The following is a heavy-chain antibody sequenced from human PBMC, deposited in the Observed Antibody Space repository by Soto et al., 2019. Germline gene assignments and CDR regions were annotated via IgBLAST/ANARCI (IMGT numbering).Heavy chain of an antibody. V-gene: IGHV3-23*01. Sequence: LRLSCAASGFTFSSYAMSWVRQAPGKGLEWVSAISGSGGSTYYADSVKGRFTISRDNSKNTLYLQMNSLRAEDTAVYYCAKVSTMVRGVISPNWFDPWGQGTLVTVSS. CDR1: GFTFSSYA. CDR2: ISGSGGST. D-gene: IGHD3-10*01. CDR3: AKVSTMVRGVISPNWFDP. J-gene: IGHJ5*02.